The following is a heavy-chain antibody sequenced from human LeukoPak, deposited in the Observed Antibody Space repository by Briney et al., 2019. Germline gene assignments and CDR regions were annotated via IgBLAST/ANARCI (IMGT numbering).Heavy chain of an antibody. D-gene: IGHD1-26*01. J-gene: IGHJ4*02. CDR3: AGLVGRYSSRLYYYYFDY. CDR1: GFTFSSYW. Sequence: GSLRLSCAACGFTFSSYWMSWVRQPPGKGVEWVGEMYLSGSTHSNPSVRSRVTISIDKCKNQVFFNLSSVTAADTAVYYCAGLVGRYSSRLYYYYFDYWGQGTLVTVSS. V-gene: IGHV4-4*02. CDR2: MYLSGST.